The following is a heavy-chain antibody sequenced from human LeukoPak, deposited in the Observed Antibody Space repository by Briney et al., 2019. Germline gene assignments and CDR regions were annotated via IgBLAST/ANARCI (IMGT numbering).Heavy chain of an antibody. D-gene: IGHD6-19*01. V-gene: IGHV4-59*01. CDR2: IYYSGST. J-gene: IGHJ2*01. Sequence: PSETLSPTCTVSGGSISSYYWSWIRQPPGKGLEWIGYIYYSGSTNYSPSLKSRVTISVDTSKNQFSLKLSSVTAADTAVYYCARDSGSSGWYLSPPTNWYFDLWGRGTLVTVSS. CDR1: GGSISSYY. CDR3: ARDSGSSGWYLSPPTNWYFDL.